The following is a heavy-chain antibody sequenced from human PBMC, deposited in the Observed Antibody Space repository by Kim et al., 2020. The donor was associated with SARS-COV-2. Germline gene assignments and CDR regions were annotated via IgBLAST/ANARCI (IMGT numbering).Heavy chain of an antibody. V-gene: IGHV4-34*01. J-gene: IGHJ4*02. D-gene: IGHD3-22*01. CDR1: GGSFSGYY. Sequence: SETLSLTCAVYGGSFSGYYWSWIRQPPGKGLEWIGEINHSGSTNYNPSLKSRVTISVDTSKNQFSLKLSSVTAADTAVYYCARGRRNTMIVGRGYYFDYWGQGTLVTVSS. CDR2: INHSGST. CDR3: ARGRRNTMIVGRGYYFDY.